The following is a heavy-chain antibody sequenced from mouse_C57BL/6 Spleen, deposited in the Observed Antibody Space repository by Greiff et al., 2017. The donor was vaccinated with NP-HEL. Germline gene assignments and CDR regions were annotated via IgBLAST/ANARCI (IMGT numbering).Heavy chain of an antibody. D-gene: IGHD4-1*01. CDR1: GFTFSSYT. CDR2: ISGGGGNT. Sequence: EVMLVESGGGLVKPGGSLKLSCAASGFTFSSYTMSWVRQTPEKRLEWVATISGGGGNTYYPDSVKGRFTISRDNAKNTLYLQMSSLRSEDTALYYCARRGNWWYFDVWGTGTTVTVSS. CDR3: ARRGNWWYFDV. V-gene: IGHV5-9*01. J-gene: IGHJ1*03.